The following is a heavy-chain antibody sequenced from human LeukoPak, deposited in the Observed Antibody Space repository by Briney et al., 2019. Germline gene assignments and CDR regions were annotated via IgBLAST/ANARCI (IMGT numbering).Heavy chain of an antibody. V-gene: IGHV3-66*01. CDR1: GFTVSSNY. J-gene: IGHJ3*02. CDR3: AKGIVVVISGNAFDI. CDR2: IYSGGST. Sequence: PGGSLRLSCAASGFTVSSNYMNWVRQAPGKGLEWVSVIYSGGSTYYADSVKGRFTISRDNAKNSLYLQMNSLRAEDTAVNYCAKGIVVVISGNAFDIWGQGTMVTVSS. D-gene: IGHD3-22*01.